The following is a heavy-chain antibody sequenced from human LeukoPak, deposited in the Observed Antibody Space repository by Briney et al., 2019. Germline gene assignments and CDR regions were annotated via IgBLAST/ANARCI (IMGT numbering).Heavy chain of an antibody. Sequence: GGSLRLSCIASGFTFSNAWMSWVRQAPGKGLEWVAVISYDGSNKYYADSVKGRFTISRDNSKNTLYLQMNSLRAEDTAVYYCAKGLFPNYYDSSGYYYWTLGAFDIWGQGTMVTVSS. D-gene: IGHD3-22*01. CDR2: ISYDGSNK. J-gene: IGHJ3*02. CDR1: GFTFSNAW. CDR3: AKGLFPNYYDSSGYYYWTLGAFDI. V-gene: IGHV3-30*18.